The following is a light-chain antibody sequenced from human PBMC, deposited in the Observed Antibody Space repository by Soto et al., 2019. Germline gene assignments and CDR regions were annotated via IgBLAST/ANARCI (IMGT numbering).Light chain of an antibody. J-gene: IGLJ2*01. Sequence: QSALTQPASVSGSPGQSITISCTGTSSDIDDYNYVSWYQQHPGKAPKLMVYDVSYRPSGVSNRFSGSKSGSTASLTISGLQAEDVADYYCGLYTSSSTVVFGGGTKLTVL. CDR1: SSDIDDYNY. V-gene: IGLV2-14*01. CDR2: DVS. CDR3: GLYTSSSTVV.